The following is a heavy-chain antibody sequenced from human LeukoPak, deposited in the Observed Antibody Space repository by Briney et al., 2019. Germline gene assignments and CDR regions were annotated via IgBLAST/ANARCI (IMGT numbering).Heavy chain of an antibody. CDR2: ISSSGDRT. CDR3: AKDRPNYHESNGHYYRPNGDY. V-gene: IGHV3-23*01. CDR1: GFTFSTCA. Sequence: GGSLRLSCAASGFTFSTCAMSWVRQAPGKGLEWVSSISSSGDRTFYADSVKDRFTISRDNSENTLYRKMSTLRAEDTAVYYCAKDRPNYHESNGHYYRPNGDYWGQGTLVTVSS. J-gene: IGHJ4*02. D-gene: IGHD3-22*01.